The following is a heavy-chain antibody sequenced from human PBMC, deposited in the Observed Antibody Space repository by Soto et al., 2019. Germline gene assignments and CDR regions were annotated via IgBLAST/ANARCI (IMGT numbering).Heavy chain of an antibody. V-gene: IGHV1-69*13. J-gene: IGHJ4*02. CDR1: GGTFSSYA. D-gene: IGHD3-22*01. Sequence: ASVKVSCKASGGTFSSYAISWVRQAPGQGLEWMGGIIPIFGTANYAQKFQGRVTITADESTSTAYMELSSLRSEDTAVYYCARGGGDTMIVVVPRRSYFDYWGQGTLVTVSS. CDR2: IIPIFGTA. CDR3: ARGGGDTMIVVVPRRSYFDY.